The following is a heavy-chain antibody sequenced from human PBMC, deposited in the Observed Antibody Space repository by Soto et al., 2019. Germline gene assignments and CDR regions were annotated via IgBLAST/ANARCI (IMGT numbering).Heavy chain of an antibody. Sequence: ASVKVSCKASGYTFTSYGMSWVRQAPGQRLEWMGWISACNGNTKYSQKFQGRVTITRDTSASTAYMELSSLRSEDTAVYYCARSIVVVTALDYWGQGTLVTVSS. CDR1: GYTFTSYG. J-gene: IGHJ4*02. D-gene: IGHD2-21*02. CDR2: ISACNGNT. V-gene: IGHV1-3*01. CDR3: ARSIVVVTALDY.